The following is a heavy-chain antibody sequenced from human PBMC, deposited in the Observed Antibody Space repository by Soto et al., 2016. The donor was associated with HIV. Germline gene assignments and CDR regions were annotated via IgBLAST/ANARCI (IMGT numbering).Heavy chain of an antibody. J-gene: IGHJ4*02. CDR1: GYTFTTHS. CDR3: ARGHPYYYGSGSYQRGGYFDY. D-gene: IGHD3-10*01. CDR2: ISPYNGNT. V-gene: IGHV1-18*01. Sequence: QIQLVRSGAEVKKPGASVKVSCKTSGYTFTTHSITWVRQAPGQGLEWMGWISPYNGNTNYAQNLQGRVTMTTDTSTSTAYMELRSLRSDDTAVYYCARGHPYYYGSGSYQRGGYFDYWGQGTLVTVSS.